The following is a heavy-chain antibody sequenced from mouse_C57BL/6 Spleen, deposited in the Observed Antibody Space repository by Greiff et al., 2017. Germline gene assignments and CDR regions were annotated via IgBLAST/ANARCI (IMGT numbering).Heavy chain of an antibody. V-gene: IGHV5-9*01. CDR2: ISGGGGNT. J-gene: IGHJ1*03. Sequence: EVQLQQSGGGLVKPGGSLKLSCAASGFTFSSYTMSWVRQTPEKRLEWVATISGGGGNTYYPDSVKGRFTISRDNAKNTLYMQMSSLESEDTALYYCERHGGDGYFYWYFDVWGTGTTVTVSS. CDR1: GFTFSSYT. CDR3: ERHGGDGYFYWYFDV. D-gene: IGHD2-3*01.